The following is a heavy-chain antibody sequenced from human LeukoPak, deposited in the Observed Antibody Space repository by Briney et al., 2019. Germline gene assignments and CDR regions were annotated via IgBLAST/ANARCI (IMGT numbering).Heavy chain of an antibody. CDR3: ARERGGRTCYDILTGYSYYFDY. CDR1: GFTFSSYE. CDR2: ISSSGSTI. V-gene: IGHV3-48*03. Sequence: GGSLRLSCAASGFTFSSYEMNWVRQAPGKGLEWVSYISSSGSTIYYADSVKGRFTISRDNAKNSLYLQMNSLRAEDTAVYYCARERGGRTCYDILTGYSYYFDYWGQGTLVTVSS. J-gene: IGHJ4*02. D-gene: IGHD3-9*01.